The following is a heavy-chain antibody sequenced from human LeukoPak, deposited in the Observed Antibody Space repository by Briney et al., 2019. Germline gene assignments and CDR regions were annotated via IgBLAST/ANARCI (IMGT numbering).Heavy chain of an antibody. Sequence: GGSLRLSCAASGFTFSSYWMHWVRQAPGKGLVWVSRINSDGSSTSYADSVKGRFTISRDSAKNTLYLQMNSLRAEDTAVYYCARDRGQYYYDSSGYLNYWGQGTLVTVSS. CDR1: GFTFSSYW. CDR2: INSDGSST. V-gene: IGHV3-74*01. D-gene: IGHD3-22*01. CDR3: ARDRGQYYYDSSGYLNY. J-gene: IGHJ4*02.